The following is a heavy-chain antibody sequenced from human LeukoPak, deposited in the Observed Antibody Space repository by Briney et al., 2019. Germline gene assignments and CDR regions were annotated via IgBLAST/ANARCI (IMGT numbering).Heavy chain of an antibody. D-gene: IGHD1-26*01. Sequence: GGSLRLSCAASGFTFSSYGMRWVRQAPGKGLEWVAVISYDGSNKYYADSVKGRFTISRDNSKNTLYLQMNSLRAEDTAVYYCAKDRDSGYFDYWGQGTLVTVSS. J-gene: IGHJ4*02. V-gene: IGHV3-30*18. CDR1: GFTFSSYG. CDR2: ISYDGSNK. CDR3: AKDRDSGYFDY.